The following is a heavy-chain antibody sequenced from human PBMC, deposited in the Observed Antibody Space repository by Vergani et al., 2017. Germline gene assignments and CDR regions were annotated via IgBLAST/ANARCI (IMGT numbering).Heavy chain of an antibody. CDR3: ARVQNYIVVVPAAKSLITDWYFDL. V-gene: IGHV4-34*01. D-gene: IGHD2-2*01. CDR2: INHSGST. Sequence: QVQLQQWGAGLLKPSETLSLTCAVYGGSFSGYYWSWIRQPPGKGLEWIGEINHSGSTNYNPSLKSRFTISVDTSKNQFSLKLSSVTAADTAVYYCARVQNYIVVVPAAKSLITDWYFDLWGRGTLVTVSS. CDR1: GGSFSGYY. J-gene: IGHJ2*01.